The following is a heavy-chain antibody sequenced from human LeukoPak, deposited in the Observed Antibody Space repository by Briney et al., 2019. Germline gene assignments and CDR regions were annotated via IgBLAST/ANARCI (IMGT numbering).Heavy chain of an antibody. V-gene: IGHV3-30*02. J-gene: IGHJ5*02. CDR1: GFTFSIYG. CDR3: SSLGLGVAPNWVDG. Sequence: PGGSRRLSWPASGFTFSIYGIHWVRQAPGKGLEWVGFIPSDGSNKSYADSVKGRFTISRDDFKNTLYWQINSLKPEQRAVYYGSSLGLGVAPNWVDGWGQGTLVTVSS. CDR2: IPSDGSNK. D-gene: IGHD3-3*01.